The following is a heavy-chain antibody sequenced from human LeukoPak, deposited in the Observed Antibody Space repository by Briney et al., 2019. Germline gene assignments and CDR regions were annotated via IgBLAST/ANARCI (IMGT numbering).Heavy chain of an antibody. Sequence: GGSLRLSCTTSGFSFSSYAMSWVRQAPGKGLEWVSAISGSGISTYYADTVKGRVSISRDNSKNKLYLQMDSLGAEDTAVYYCAKSHCGGDCPFDYWGQGTLVIVSS. D-gene: IGHD2-21*02. CDR3: AKSHCGGDCPFDY. CDR1: GFSFSSYA. J-gene: IGHJ4*02. V-gene: IGHV3-23*01. CDR2: ISGSGIST.